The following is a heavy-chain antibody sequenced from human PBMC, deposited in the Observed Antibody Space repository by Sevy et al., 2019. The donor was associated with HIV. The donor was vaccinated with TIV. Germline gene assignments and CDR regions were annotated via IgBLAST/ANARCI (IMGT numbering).Heavy chain of an antibody. CDR1: GYTFTSYG. V-gene: IGHV1-18*01. CDR3: ARALYYDSIGYYSAAYY. J-gene: IGHJ4*02. D-gene: IGHD3-22*01. CDR2: ISAYNANR. Sequence: ASVKGSCKASGYTFTSYGISWVRQAPGQGLEWMGWISAYNANRHFSEKFQGRITMTTDTSTSTAYMELRSLRSDDTAVYYWARALYYDSIGYYSAAYYWGRGTRVTVS.